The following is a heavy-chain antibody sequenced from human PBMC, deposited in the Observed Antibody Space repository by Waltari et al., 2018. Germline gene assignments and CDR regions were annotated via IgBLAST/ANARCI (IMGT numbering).Heavy chain of an antibody. D-gene: IGHD3-10*01. J-gene: IGHJ4*02. V-gene: IGHV3-23*01. CDR1: GFTFSNFA. CDR3: AKDSPFGDD. CDR2: ISDSGSDT. Sequence: EVQLLDSGGGLVQPGGSLRLSCAASGFTFSNFAMTWVSQAPGKGLEWVSVISDSGSDTYYAESGKGRFTVSRDNSKNTLYLQMNSLRAEDTAVYQCAKDSPFGDDWGQGTLVTVSS.